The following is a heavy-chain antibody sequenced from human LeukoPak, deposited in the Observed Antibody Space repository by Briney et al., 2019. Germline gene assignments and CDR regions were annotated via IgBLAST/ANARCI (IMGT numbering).Heavy chain of an antibody. V-gene: IGHV3-7*01. J-gene: IGHJ4*02. CDR2: INPAGSET. CDR1: GFSFNAYW. D-gene: IGHD5-12*01. Sequence: PGGSLRLSCAASGFSFNAYWMAWVRQVPGTGLEWVANINPAGSETFHVDPVKGRFSISRDHAKNLVYLQMNSLRAEDTAVYYCATFGLVAALDLWGQGTLVTVSS. CDR3: ATFGLVAALDL.